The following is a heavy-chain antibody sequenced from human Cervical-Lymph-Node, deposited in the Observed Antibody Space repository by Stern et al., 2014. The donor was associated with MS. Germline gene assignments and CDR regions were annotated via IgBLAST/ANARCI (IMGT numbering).Heavy chain of an antibody. Sequence: QVQLAESGAEVKKPGSSVNVSCKASGGTLTSISINWVRQVPGQSLEWMGGIIPIFDTPNLAQKFQGRVTITADSSTSTVYMALNSLRSDDTAVYYCVLPSKVTTAAFDVWGRGTMVTVSS. D-gene: IGHD4-17*01. CDR2: IIPIFDTP. V-gene: IGHV1-69*06. CDR3: VLPSKVTTAAFDV. CDR1: GGTLTSIS. J-gene: IGHJ3*01.